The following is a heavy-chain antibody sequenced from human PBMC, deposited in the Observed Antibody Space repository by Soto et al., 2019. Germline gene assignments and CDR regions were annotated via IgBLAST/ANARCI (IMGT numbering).Heavy chain of an antibody. Sequence: GGSLRLSCASSGFTFSGSAMHLVRQASGKGLEWVGRIRSKANSYATAYAASVKGRFTISRDDSKNTAYLQMNSLKTEDTAVYYCTRHNYDFWSGYYVPVPYGMDVWGQGTTVTVSS. CDR2: IRSKANSYAT. V-gene: IGHV3-73*01. D-gene: IGHD3-3*01. CDR1: GFTFSGSA. J-gene: IGHJ6*02. CDR3: TRHNYDFWSGYYVPVPYGMDV.